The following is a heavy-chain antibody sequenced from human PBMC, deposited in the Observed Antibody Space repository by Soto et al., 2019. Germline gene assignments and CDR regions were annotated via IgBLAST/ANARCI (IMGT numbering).Heavy chain of an antibody. CDR1: GFTFSSYS. J-gene: IGHJ5*02. CDR3: ARTYSGYDYNWFDP. D-gene: IGHD5-12*01. CDR2: ISSSSSTI. Sequence: GGSLRLSCAASGFTFSSYSMNWVRQAPGKGLEWVSYISSSSSTIYYADSVKGRFTISRDNAKNSLYLQMNSLRAEDTAVYYCARTYSGYDYNWFDPWGQGTLVTVSS. V-gene: IGHV3-48*01.